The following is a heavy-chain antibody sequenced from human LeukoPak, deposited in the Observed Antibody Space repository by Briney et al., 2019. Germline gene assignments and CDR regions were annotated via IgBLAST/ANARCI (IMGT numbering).Heavy chain of an antibody. Sequence: GGSLRLSCAASGFSFSYAWMSRVRQVPGKGLEWVGRIKSKTDGGTTNYPAPVKGRFTVSRDDSENTLYLQMNSLKDEDTAVYYCITHDRVTYYYDYWGQGTLVTVSS. J-gene: IGHJ4*02. CDR3: ITHDRVTYYYDY. CDR2: IKSKTDGGTT. CDR1: GFSFSYAW. V-gene: IGHV3-15*01. D-gene: IGHD3-9*01.